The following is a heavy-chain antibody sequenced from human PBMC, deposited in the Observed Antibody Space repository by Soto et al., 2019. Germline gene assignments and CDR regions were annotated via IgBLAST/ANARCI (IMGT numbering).Heavy chain of an antibody. D-gene: IGHD3-3*01. CDR2: INPSGGSA. Sequence: ASVKVSCKASGYTFTSYYMHWVRQAPGQGLEWMGIINPSGGSASYAQKFQGRVTMTRDTSTSTAYMELSSLRSEDTAVYYCARAGRTYDFWSGLRHFDYWGQGTLVTVSS. V-gene: IGHV1-46*01. CDR1: GYTFTSYY. J-gene: IGHJ4*02. CDR3: ARAGRTYDFWSGLRHFDY.